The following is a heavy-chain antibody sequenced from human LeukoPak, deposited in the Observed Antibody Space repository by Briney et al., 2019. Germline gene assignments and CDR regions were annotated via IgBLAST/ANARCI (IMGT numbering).Heavy chain of an antibody. CDR2: ISYSGST. CDR3: ATHAHHWNYDD. Sequence: SSETLSLTCTVSGGSISRSSYFWAWVRQPPGKGPDWIGSISYSGSTYYNPSLKSRLTISVDTSTNQFSLKLTSVTASDTAVYYCATHAHHWNYDDRGQGTLVTVSS. V-gene: IGHV4-39*01. D-gene: IGHD1-7*01. J-gene: IGHJ4*02. CDR1: GGSISRSSYF.